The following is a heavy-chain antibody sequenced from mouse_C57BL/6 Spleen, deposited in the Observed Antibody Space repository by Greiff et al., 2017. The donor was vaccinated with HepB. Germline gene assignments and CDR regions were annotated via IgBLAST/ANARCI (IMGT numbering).Heavy chain of an antibody. V-gene: IGHV1-39*01. D-gene: IGHD2-2*01. Sequence: VQLKESGPELVKPGASVKISCKASGYSFTDYNMNWVKQSNGKSLEWIGVINPNYGTTSYNQKFKGKATLTVDQSSSTAYMQLNSLTSEDSAVYYCARGGIYYGYDDFDYWGQGTTLTVSS. CDR2: INPNYGTT. J-gene: IGHJ2*01. CDR1: GYSFTDYN. CDR3: ARGGIYYGYDDFDY.